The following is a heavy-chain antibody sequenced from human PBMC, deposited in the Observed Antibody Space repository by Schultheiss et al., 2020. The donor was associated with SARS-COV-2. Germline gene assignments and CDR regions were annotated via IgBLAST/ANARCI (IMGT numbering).Heavy chain of an antibody. CDR1: GFTFSSYG. Sequence: GGSLRLSCAASGFTFSSYGMHWVRQAPGKGLEWVAVISYDGSNKYYADSVKGRFTISRDNSKNTLYLQMNSLRSEDTAVYYCARGVPDNYDWFDPWGQGTLVTVSS. J-gene: IGHJ5*02. CDR3: ARGVPDNYDWFDP. CDR2: ISYDGSNK. D-gene: IGHD5-18*01. V-gene: IGHV3-30*03.